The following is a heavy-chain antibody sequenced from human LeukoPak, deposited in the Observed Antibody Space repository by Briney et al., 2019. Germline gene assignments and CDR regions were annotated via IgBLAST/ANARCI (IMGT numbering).Heavy chain of an antibody. Sequence: GGSLRLSCAASGFTFSSSSMNWVRQAPGKGLEWVSSISTSSNYIYYADSVKGRFTISRDNAKNSLYLQMNSLRAEDTAVYFCARTLGYCSTASCSEEDPWGQGTLVTVSS. J-gene: IGHJ5*02. CDR1: GFTFSSSS. V-gene: IGHV3-21*01. CDR3: ARTLGYCSTASCSEEDP. CDR2: ISTSSNYI. D-gene: IGHD2-2*01.